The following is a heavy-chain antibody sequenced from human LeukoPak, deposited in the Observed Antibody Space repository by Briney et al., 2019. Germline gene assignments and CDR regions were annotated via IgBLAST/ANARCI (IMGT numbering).Heavy chain of an antibody. CDR2: ISSSGSTI. V-gene: IGHV3-48*03. CDR1: GFTFSSYE. D-gene: IGHD3-22*01. J-gene: IGHJ4*02. CDR3: ARDPPGYYYDSSGYLDY. Sequence: GGSLRLSCAASGFTFSSYEMNWVRQAPGKGLEWVSYISSSGSTIYYADSVKGRFTISRDNAKNSLYLQMNSLRAEDTAVYYCARDPPGYYYDSSGYLDYWGQGILVTVSS.